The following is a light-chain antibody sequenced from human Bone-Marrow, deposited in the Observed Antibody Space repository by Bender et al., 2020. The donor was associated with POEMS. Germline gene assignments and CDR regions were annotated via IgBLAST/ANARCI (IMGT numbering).Light chain of an antibody. J-gene: IGLJ1*01. CDR2: EGS. Sequence: QYALTQPASVSGSPGHSITISCTGTSSDVGGFNLVSWYQQHPGKAPKLIIYEGSQRPSGVSNRFSGSKSGNTASLTISGLQSEDEADYYCCSYAGDSYVFGTGTKVNVL. CDR1: SSDVGGFNL. CDR3: CSYAGDSYV. V-gene: IGLV2-23*01.